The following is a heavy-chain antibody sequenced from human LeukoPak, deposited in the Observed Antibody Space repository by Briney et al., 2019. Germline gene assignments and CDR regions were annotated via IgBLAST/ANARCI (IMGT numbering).Heavy chain of an antibody. J-gene: IGHJ6*02. Sequence: GGSLRLSSAASGFTFSSYWMSWVRQAPGKGLEWVANIKQDGSEKYYVDSVKGRFTISRDNAKNSLYLQMNSLRAEDTAVYYCARDDTEYSGSLYYYYGMDVWGQGTTVTVSS. CDR3: ARDDTEYSGSLYYYYGMDV. CDR1: GFTFSSYW. D-gene: IGHD1-26*01. CDR2: IKQDGSEK. V-gene: IGHV3-7*01.